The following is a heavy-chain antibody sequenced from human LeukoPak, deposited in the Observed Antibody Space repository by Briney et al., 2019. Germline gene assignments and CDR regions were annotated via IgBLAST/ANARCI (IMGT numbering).Heavy chain of an antibody. V-gene: IGHV3-7*01. CDR2: IKEDGSTQ. J-gene: IGHJ4*02. CDR1: GFTFSSYW. CDR3: ARDVWTGVAVSDY. D-gene: IGHD6-19*01. Sequence: GGSLRLSCVASGFTFSSYWMTWVRQAPGKGLEWLANIKEDGSTQYYLDSVRGRFTISRDNAKTSVYLQQNSLRADDTAVYYCARDVWTGVAVSDYWGQGTLVTVSS.